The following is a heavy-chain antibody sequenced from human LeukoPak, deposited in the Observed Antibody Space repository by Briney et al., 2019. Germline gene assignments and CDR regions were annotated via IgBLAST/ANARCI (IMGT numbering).Heavy chain of an antibody. CDR1: GCTSTGYD. CDR3: ARALYSSSPVAVDY. V-gene: IGHV1-8*03. J-gene: IGHJ4*02. Sequence: AASVKVSCKASGCTSTGYDINWVRQATGQGLEWMGWMNPNSGSTGYAQKFQGRVTITRNTSISTAYMELSSLRAEDTAVYYCARALYSSSPVAVDYWGQGTLVTVSS. D-gene: IGHD6-6*01. CDR2: MNPNSGST.